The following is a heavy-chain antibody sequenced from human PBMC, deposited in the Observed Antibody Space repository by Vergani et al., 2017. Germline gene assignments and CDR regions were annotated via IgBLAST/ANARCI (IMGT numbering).Heavy chain of an antibody. D-gene: IGHD3-22*01. CDR2: ISSSSSYI. Sequence: EVQLLESGGGLVQPGGSLRLSCAASGFTFSSYSMNWVRQAPGKGLEWVSSISSSSSYIYYADSVKGRFTISRDNAKNSLYLQMNSLRAEDTAVYYCARVLGGKSQYYYDSSGYYYPGYFDLWGRGTLVTVSS. V-gene: IGHV3-21*01. J-gene: IGHJ2*01. CDR3: ARVLGGKSQYYYDSSGYYYPGYFDL. CDR1: GFTFSSYS.